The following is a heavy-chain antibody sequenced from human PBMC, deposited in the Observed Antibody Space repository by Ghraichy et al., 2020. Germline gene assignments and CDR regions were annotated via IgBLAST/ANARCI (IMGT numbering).Heavy chain of an antibody. CDR2: IYYSGST. CDR1: GGSISSYY. J-gene: IGHJ4*02. D-gene: IGHD6-13*01. V-gene: IGHV4-59*01. CDR3: ARSVYSSSWYRPDY. Sequence: LNISCTVSGGSISSYYWSWIRQPPGKGLEWIGYIYYSGSTNYNPSLKSRVTISVDTSKNQFSLKLSSVTAADTAVYYCARSVYSSSWYRPDYWGQGTLVTVSS.